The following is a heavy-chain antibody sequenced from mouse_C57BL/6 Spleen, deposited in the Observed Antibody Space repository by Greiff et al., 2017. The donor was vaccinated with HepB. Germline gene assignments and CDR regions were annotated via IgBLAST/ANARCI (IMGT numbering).Heavy chain of an antibody. Sequence: DVHLVESEGGLVQPGSSIKLSCTASGFTFSDYYMAWVRQVPEKGLEWVANINYDGSSTYYLDSLKSRFIISRDNAKNILYLQMSSLKSEDTATYYCAREALRHYAMDYWGQGTSVTVSS. V-gene: IGHV5-16*01. CDR2: INYDGSST. D-gene: IGHD1-2*01. CDR3: AREALRHYAMDY. CDR1: GFTFSDYY. J-gene: IGHJ4*01.